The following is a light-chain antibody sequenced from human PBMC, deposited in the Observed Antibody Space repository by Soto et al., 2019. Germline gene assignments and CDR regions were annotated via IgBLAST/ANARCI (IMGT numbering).Light chain of an antibody. V-gene: IGKV1-27*01. CDR1: QDIANY. J-gene: IGKJ4*01. Sequence: DIQMTQSPSSLSASIGDRVTISCRASQDIANYLAWYQQKPGKVPKLLIYAASTLQPGVPSRFSGSGSGTDFTLTISSLQPEDVATYYCQKYNSAPQTFGGGTQVEIK. CDR2: AAS. CDR3: QKYNSAPQT.